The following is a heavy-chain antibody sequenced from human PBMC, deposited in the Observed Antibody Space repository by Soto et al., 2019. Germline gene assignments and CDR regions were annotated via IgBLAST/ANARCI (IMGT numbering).Heavy chain of an antibody. D-gene: IGHD5-18*01. CDR3: AKDLWHQLWPHYFDY. J-gene: IGHJ4*02. CDR1: GFTFSSYA. Sequence: GGSLRLSCAASGFTFSSYAMSWVRQAPGKGLECVSAISGSGGSTYYADSVKGRFTISRDNSKNTLYLQMNSLRAEDTAVYYCAKDLWHQLWPHYFDYWGQGTLVTVSS. CDR2: ISGSGGST. V-gene: IGHV3-23*01.